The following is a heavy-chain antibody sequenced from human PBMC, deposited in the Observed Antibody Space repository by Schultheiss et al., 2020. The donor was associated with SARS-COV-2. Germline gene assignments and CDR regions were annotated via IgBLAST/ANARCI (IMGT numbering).Heavy chain of an antibody. CDR3: ARSRLLTQGRNWFDP. J-gene: IGHJ5*02. CDR2: IYTSGST. CDR1: GGSISSYY. Sequence: SQTLSLTCTVSGGSISSYYWSWIRQPAGKGLEWIGRIYTSGSTNYNPSLKSRVTMSVDTSKNQFSLKLSSVTAADTAVYYCARSRLLTQGRNWFDPWGQGTLVTVSS. D-gene: IGHD2-21*01. V-gene: IGHV4-4*07.